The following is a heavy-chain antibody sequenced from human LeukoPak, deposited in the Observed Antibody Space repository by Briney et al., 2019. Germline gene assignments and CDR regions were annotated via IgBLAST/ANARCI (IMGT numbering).Heavy chain of an antibody. CDR3: AREAMTSEEVAEFDY. CDR2: INPSGGST. V-gene: IGHV1-46*03. Sequence: ASVKVSCKASGYTFTSYDINWVRQATGRGLEWMGIINPSGGSTSYAQKFQGRVTMTRDTSTSTVYMELSSLRSEDTAVYYCAREAMTSEEVAEFDYWGQGTLVTVSS. J-gene: IGHJ4*02. D-gene: IGHD2-2*01. CDR1: GYTFTSYD.